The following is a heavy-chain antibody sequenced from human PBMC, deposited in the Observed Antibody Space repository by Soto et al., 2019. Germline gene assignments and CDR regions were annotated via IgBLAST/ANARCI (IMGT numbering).Heavy chain of an antibody. D-gene: IGHD6-13*01. J-gene: IGHJ1*01. CDR1: GYTFTSYD. CDR2: MNPNSGNT. V-gene: IGHV1-8*01. Sequence: QVQLVQSGAEVKKPGASVKVSCKASGYTFTSYDINWARQATGQGLEWMGWMNPNSGNTGYAQKFQGRVTMTRSTSIITAYMELSSLRSEDTAVYYCAREYSSSGYLYFQHWGQGTLVTVSS. CDR3: AREYSSSGYLYFQH.